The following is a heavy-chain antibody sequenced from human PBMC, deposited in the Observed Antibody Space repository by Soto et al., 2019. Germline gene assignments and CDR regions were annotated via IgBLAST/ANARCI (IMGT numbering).Heavy chain of an antibody. CDR3: ARGIFYGMDV. CDR2: IGTAGDT. V-gene: IGHV3-13*01. CDR1: GFTFSSYD. J-gene: IGHJ6*02. D-gene: IGHD2-15*01. Sequence: GGSLRLSCAASGFTFSSYDMHWVRQATGKGLEWVSAIGTAGDTYYSGSVQGRFTISRENAKNSLYLQMNSLRAEDTAVYYCARGIFYGMDVRGQGTTVTVSS.